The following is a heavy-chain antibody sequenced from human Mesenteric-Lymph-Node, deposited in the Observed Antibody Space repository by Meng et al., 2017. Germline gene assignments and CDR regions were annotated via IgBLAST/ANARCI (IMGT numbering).Heavy chain of an antibody. Sequence: GESLKISCAASGFSFSSYAMTWVRQAPGKGLEWVSAIRGSTGDTFYEDSVKGRFTISRDNAKNTVYLHMNGLRVEDAAVYYCARGQSGSSWDYSGMDVWGQGTTVTVSS. V-gene: IGHV3-23*01. J-gene: IGHJ6*02. CDR3: ARGQSGSSWDYSGMDV. CDR2: IRGSTGDT. D-gene: IGHD6-13*01. CDR1: GFSFSSYA.